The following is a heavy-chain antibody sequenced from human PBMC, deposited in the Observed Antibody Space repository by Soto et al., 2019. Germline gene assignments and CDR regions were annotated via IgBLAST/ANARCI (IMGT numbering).Heavy chain of an antibody. D-gene: IGHD5-18*01. J-gene: IGHJ5*02. Sequence: PSETLSLTCDVSGGSISIGTDYWGWIRQPPGRGLEWIGNILYSGSTNYNPALKSRVTISVDTSKSQFSLKLSSVTAADTAVYYCAKDSGYNYGYFRWFDPWGQGTLVTV. CDR3: AKDSGYNYGYFRWFDP. CDR1: GGSISIGTDY. CDR2: ILYSGST. V-gene: IGHV4-39*07.